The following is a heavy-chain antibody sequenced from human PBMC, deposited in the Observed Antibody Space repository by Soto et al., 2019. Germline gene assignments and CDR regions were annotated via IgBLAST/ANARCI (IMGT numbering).Heavy chain of an antibody. CDR3: ARVVRLLGAGQYDILTGYYFDY. Sequence: PSETLSLTCAVSGGSISSSNWWSWVRQPPGKGLEWIGEIYHRGSTNYNPSLKSRVTISVDKSKNQFSLKLSSVTAADTAVYYCARVVRLLGAGQYDILTGYYFDYWGQGTLVTVSS. J-gene: IGHJ4*02. CDR2: IYHRGST. V-gene: IGHV4-4*02. CDR1: GGSISSSNW. D-gene: IGHD3-9*01.